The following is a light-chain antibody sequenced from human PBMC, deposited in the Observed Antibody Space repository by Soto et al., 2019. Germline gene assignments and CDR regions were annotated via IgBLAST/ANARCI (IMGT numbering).Light chain of an antibody. CDR2: DGS. J-gene: IGKJ5*01. Sequence: EIVMTPSPDTVYVSPGERATLSCRASQSVRSNLAWYQHKPGQAPRLLIYDGSTRALGIPARFSGSESGTEFTLTIRRMQSEELAVYFCQQYDNWPITVGKGKRREIK. V-gene: IGKV3-15*01. CDR3: QQYDNWPIT. CDR1: QSVRSN.